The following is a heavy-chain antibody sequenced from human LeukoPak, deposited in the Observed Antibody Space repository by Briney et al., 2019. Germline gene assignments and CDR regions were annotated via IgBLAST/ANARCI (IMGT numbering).Heavy chain of an antibody. CDR1: GFTFDDYG. V-gene: IGHV3-20*04. CDR2: VNWNGGST. CDR3: VRDRCSSTSCHDSPNWFDP. J-gene: IGHJ5*02. Sequence: GGSLRLPCAASGFTFDDYGMSWVRQAPGKGLEWISGVNWNGGSTGYADSVKGRFTISRDNAKNSLYLQMNGLRAEDTALYYCVRDRCSSTSCHDSPNWFDPWGQGTLVTVSS. D-gene: IGHD2-2*01.